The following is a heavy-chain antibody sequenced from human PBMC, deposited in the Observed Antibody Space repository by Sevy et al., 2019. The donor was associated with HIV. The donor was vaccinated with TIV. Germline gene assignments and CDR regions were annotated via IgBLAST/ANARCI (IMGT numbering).Heavy chain of an antibody. CDR2: LSCGCGEI. V-gene: IGHV3-23*01. CDR1: GFTFSKYS. J-gene: IGHJ4*02. CDR3: EREGGTKPHDY. D-gene: IGHD1-1*01. Sequence: GGSLRLSCAASGFTFSKYSMSWVRQPPGKGLEWVSTLSCGCGEINHADSVKGRFTISRDNSKNSLYLQMNNLRAEDTDLYDCEREGGTKPHDYWGQGTLVTVSS.